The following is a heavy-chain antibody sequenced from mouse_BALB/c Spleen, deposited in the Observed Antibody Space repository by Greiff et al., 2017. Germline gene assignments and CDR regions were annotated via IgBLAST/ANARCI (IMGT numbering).Heavy chain of an antibody. D-gene: IGHD6-5*01. J-gene: IGHJ3*01. CDR2: IWAGGST. Sequence: VQGVESGPGLVAPSQSLSITCTVSGFSLTSYGVHWVRQPPGKGLEWLGVIWAGGSTNYNSALMSRLSISKDNSKSQVFLKMNSLQTDDTAMYYCAREPYAWFAYWGQGTLVTVSA. CDR1: GFSLTSYG. V-gene: IGHV2-9*02. CDR3: AREPYAWFAY.